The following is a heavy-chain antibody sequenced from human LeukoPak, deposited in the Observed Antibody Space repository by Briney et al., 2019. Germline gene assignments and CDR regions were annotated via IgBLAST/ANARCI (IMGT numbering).Heavy chain of an antibody. Sequence: GGSLRLSCAASRFTFSGHWMHWVRQAPGKGLVWVSGISSDGSSTNYADSVKGRFTISRDNAQSTLYLQMNSLSAEDTAVYYCARDLAGGGYDGEFDNWGQGTLVTVSS. D-gene: IGHD5-12*01. V-gene: IGHV3-74*01. CDR3: ARDLAGGGYDGEFDN. CDR1: RFTFSGHW. CDR2: ISSDGSST. J-gene: IGHJ4*02.